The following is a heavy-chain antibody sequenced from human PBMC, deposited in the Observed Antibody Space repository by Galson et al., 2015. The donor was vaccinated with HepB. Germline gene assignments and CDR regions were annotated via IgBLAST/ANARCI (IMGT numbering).Heavy chain of an antibody. J-gene: IGHJ4*02. Sequence: SLRLSCAASGXXXXXXXXXXXXXAPGKGLXXXSXXXGRXXXTYYAXSVKGRFTISRDNSKNTLYLQMNSLRAEDTAVYYCAKARMGVAMIATDDYWGQGTLVXVSS. CDR2: XXGRXXXT. V-gene: IGHV3-23*01. D-gene: IGHD3-3*01. CDR1: GXXXXXXX. CDR3: AKARMGVAMIATDDY.